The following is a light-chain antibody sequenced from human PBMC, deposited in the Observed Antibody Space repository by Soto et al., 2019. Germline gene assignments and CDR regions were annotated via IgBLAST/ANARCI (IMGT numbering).Light chain of an antibody. CDR1: QGISSN. CDR3: QQYNNWPPKFT. V-gene: IGKV3-15*01. Sequence: EIVMTQSPATLSVSPGERATLSCRASQGISSNLAWYQQKPGQAPRLLIYGASTRATGIPARFSGSGSGTDFTLTISSLQSADFAVYYCQQYNNWPPKFTFGQGTKLEI. J-gene: IGKJ2*01. CDR2: GAS.